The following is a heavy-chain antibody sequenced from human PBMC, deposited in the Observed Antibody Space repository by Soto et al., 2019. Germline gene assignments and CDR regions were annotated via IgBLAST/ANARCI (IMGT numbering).Heavy chain of an antibody. CDR3: ARHRGVYGSADSRGFDP. CDR1: GFMFSGYE. CDR2: ISNSGDII. Sequence: AGGSLRLSCEASGFMFSGYEMNWVRQSPGKGLEWVSYISNSGDIIYYADSVKGRFTISRDDAKNSMYLQMNSLRAEDTAIYYCARHRGVYGSADSRGFDPWGQGTLVTVSS. D-gene: IGHD3-10*01. J-gene: IGHJ5*02. V-gene: IGHV3-48*03.